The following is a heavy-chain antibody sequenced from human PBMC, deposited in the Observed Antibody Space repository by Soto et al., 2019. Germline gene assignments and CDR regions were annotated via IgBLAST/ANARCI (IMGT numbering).Heavy chain of an antibody. J-gene: IGHJ6*03. CDR2: SSTYHGNT. V-gene: IGHV1-18*01. CDR3: VRDHHDFSSDYHYYHMDV. D-gene: IGHD3-3*01. CDR1: GYTLSNYG. Sequence: QAQLVQSGAEMKKPGASVKVSCKASGYTLSNYGISWVRQAPGQGLEWRGWSSTYHGNTKYAKKFQGRVTMTTDTSTSTAYLELRSLRSDHTAVYYCVRDHHDFSSDYHYYHMDVWGKGTTVTVSS.